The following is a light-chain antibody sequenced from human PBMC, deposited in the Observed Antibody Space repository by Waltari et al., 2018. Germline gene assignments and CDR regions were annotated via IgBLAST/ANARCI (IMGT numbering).Light chain of an antibody. CDR1: SSNIGAGYD. Sequence: QSVLTQPPSVSGAPGQTVTISCTGSSSNIGAGYDVHWYQQFPGTAPKLLIYGNINRPSGFPHRFPGSNSVTSASLAITGLQAEDEADYYCQSYDSSLSGYIFGPVTTVTVL. J-gene: IGLJ1*01. CDR3: QSYDSSLSGYI. CDR2: GNI. V-gene: IGLV1-40*01.